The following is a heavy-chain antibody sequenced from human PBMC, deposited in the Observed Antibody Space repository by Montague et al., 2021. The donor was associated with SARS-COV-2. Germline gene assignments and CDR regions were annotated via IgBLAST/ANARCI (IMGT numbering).Heavy chain of an antibody. CDR1: NGSITSYF. J-gene: IGHJ5*01. CDR2: ISYRGST. V-gene: IGHV4-59*01. Sequence: SETLSLTCSVSNGSITSYFWSWIRQPPGKRLEWIGYISYRGSTNXNPSLESRVTMSVDTSKNQFSLKLRFVTAADTAVYYCAREGLNNWIDSWGQGTPVIVSS. CDR3: AREGLNNWIDS.